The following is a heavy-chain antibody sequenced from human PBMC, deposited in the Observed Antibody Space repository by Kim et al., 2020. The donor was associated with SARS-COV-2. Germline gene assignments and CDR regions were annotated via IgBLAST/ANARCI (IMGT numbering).Heavy chain of an antibody. Sequence: SETLSLTCSVSGGSISVSNFFWVWFRQPPGKGLEWIASLYYNGGTYYNPSLKSRVTISGYTSKNQFSLTLSSVTAADTAVYYCARREEFSGYDGDYYFYGRDVWGRWTTVIVSS. CDR3: ARREEFSGYDGDYYFYGRDV. CDR1: GGSISVSNFF. D-gene: IGHD5-12*01. CDR2: LYYNGGT. J-gene: IGHJ6*01. V-gene: IGHV4-39*01.